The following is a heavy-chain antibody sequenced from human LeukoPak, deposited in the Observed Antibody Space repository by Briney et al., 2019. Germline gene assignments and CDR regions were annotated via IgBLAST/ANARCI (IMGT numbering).Heavy chain of an antibody. CDR2: IDNDGNNI. D-gene: IGHD6-19*01. CDR3: ARESIAVAGAPFDY. CDR1: GFTFSSYW. Sequence: GGSLRLSCAASGFTFSSYWMHWVRQAPGKGLVWVSRIDNDGNNIRYADSVKGRFTISRDNAKNSLYLQMNSLRAEDTAVYYCARESIAVAGAPFDYWGQGTLVTVSS. J-gene: IGHJ4*02. V-gene: IGHV3-74*01.